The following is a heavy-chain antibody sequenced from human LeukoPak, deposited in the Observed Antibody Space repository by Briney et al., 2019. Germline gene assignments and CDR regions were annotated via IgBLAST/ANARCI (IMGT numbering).Heavy chain of an antibody. CDR2: INHSGST. Sequence: SETLSLTCAVYGGSFSGYYWSWIRQPPRKGLEWIGEINHSGSTNYNPSLKSRVTISVDTSKNQFSLKLSSVTAADTAVYYCARGRVAVADYWGQGTLVTVSS. D-gene: IGHD6-19*01. V-gene: IGHV4-34*01. CDR3: ARGRVAVADY. J-gene: IGHJ4*02. CDR1: GGSFSGYY.